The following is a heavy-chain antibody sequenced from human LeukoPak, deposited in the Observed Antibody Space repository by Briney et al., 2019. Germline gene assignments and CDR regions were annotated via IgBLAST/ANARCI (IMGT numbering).Heavy chain of an antibody. CDR1: GFTFSSYG. V-gene: IGHV3-33*01. CDR3: ARDSVGDSSGYYDFDY. J-gene: IGHJ4*02. D-gene: IGHD3-22*01. Sequence: AGRSLRLSCAASGFTFSSYGMHWVRQAPGKGLEWVAVIWYDGSNKYYADSVKGRFTISRDNSKNTLYLQMNSLRAEDTAVYYCARDSVGDSSGYYDFDYWGQGTLVTVPS. CDR2: IWYDGSNK.